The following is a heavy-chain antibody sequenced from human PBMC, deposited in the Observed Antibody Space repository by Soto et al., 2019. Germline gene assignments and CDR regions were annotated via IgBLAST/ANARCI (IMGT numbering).Heavy chain of an antibody. D-gene: IGHD3-3*01. Sequence: SETLSLTCAVSGGSISSGGYSWSWIRQPPGKGLEWIGYIYHSGSTYYNPSLKSRVTISVDRSKNQFSLKLSSVTAADTAVYYCASATYYGFWSGFSTWGQGTLVTVSS. J-gene: IGHJ5*02. V-gene: IGHV4-30-2*01. CDR3: ASATYYGFWSGFST. CDR2: IYHSGST. CDR1: GGSISSGGYS.